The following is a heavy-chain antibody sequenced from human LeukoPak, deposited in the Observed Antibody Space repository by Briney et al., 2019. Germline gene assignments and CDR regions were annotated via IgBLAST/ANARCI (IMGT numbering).Heavy chain of an antibody. J-gene: IGHJ3*02. CDR2: ISAYNGNT. Sequence: ASVKVSCKASGYTFSSYGISWVRQAPGQGLEWMGWISAYNGNTNYAQKFQGRVTMTTDTPTSTAYMELRSLRSDDTAVYYCARDGPLPGIGDAFDIWGQGTMVTVSS. V-gene: IGHV1-18*01. CDR1: GYTFSSYG. CDR3: ARDGPLPGIGDAFDI. D-gene: IGHD3-10*01.